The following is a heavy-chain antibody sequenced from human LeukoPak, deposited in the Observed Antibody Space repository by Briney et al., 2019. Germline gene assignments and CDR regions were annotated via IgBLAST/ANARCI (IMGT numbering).Heavy chain of an antibody. V-gene: IGHV4-59*01. D-gene: IGHD6-13*01. CDR2: IYYSGST. CDR1: GGSISSYY. CDR3: AAIAAAGTE. Sequence: PSETLSLTCTVSGGSISSYYWSWIRRPPGKGLEWIGYIYYSGSTNYNPSLKSRVTISVDASKNQFSLKLSSVTAADTAVYYCAAIAAAGTEWGQGTLVTVSS. J-gene: IGHJ4*02.